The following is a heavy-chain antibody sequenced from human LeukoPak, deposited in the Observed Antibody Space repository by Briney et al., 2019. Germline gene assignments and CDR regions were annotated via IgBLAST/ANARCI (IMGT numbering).Heavy chain of an antibody. Sequence: ASVKVSCKASGYTFTSYDLNWVRQATGQGLEWMGWMNPNSGNTGYAPKFRGRVTMTRNTSISTAYMELSSLRSEDTAVYYCARKGPANYYYYYMDVWGKGTSVTVSS. D-gene: IGHD2-2*01. J-gene: IGHJ6*03. V-gene: IGHV1-8*01. CDR1: GYTFTSYD. CDR3: ARKGPANYYYYYMDV. CDR2: MNPNSGNT.